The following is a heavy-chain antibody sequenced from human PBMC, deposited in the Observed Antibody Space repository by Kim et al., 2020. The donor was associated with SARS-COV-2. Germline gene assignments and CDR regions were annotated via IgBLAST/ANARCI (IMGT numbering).Heavy chain of an antibody. Sequence: GGSLRLSCAASGFTFSSYAMHWVRQAPGKGLEWVAVISYDGSNKYYADSVKGRFTISRDNSKNTLYLQMNSLRAEDTAVYYCAREYYYGSGSHFDYWGQGTLVTVSS. J-gene: IGHJ4*02. CDR2: ISYDGSNK. D-gene: IGHD3-10*01. CDR3: AREYYYGSGSHFDY. CDR1: GFTFSSYA. V-gene: IGHV3-30*04.